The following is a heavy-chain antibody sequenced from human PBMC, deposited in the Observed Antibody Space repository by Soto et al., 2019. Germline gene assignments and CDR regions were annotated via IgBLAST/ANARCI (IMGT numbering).Heavy chain of an antibody. CDR1: GGSISSYY. CDR3: ARTLFGRRIWFDT. D-gene: IGHD3-10*02. CDR2: IYYSGST. Sequence: QVQLQQSGPGLVKPSETLSLTCTVSGGSISSYYWSWIRQPPGKGLEWIGYIYYSGSTNYNPSLTSRDTISVDTSKNQFPLKLSSVPAADTAVYYCARTLFGRRIWFDTWGGGTLVTVSS. V-gene: IGHV4-59*01. J-gene: IGHJ5*02.